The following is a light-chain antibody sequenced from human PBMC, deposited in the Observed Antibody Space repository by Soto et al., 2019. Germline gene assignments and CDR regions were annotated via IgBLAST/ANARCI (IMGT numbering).Light chain of an antibody. Sequence: EIVLTQSPATLSLSPGERATLSCRASQSVSSYLAWYQQKPGQAPRLLIYDASNRATGIPARFSGSGSGTEFTLTISSLQPDDFATYYCQQYNSYWGTFGQGTKVDIK. J-gene: IGKJ1*01. CDR3: QQYNSYWGT. V-gene: IGKV3-11*01. CDR2: DAS. CDR1: QSVSSY.